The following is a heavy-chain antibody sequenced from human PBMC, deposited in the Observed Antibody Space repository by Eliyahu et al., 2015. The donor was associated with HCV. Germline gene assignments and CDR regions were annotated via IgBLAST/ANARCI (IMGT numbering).Heavy chain of an antibody. CDR1: GFXFDDYA. CDR3: AKGPDIVGPSSYYYYGMDV. J-gene: IGHJ6*02. D-gene: IGHD2-15*01. CDR2: ISWNSGSI. V-gene: IGHV3-9*01. Sequence: EVQLVESGGGLVQPGRSLRLSCAASGFXFDDYAMPWVRQAPGKGLEWVSGISWNSGSIGYADSVKGRFTISRDNAKNSLYLQMNSLRAEDTALYYCAKGPDIVGPSSYYYYGMDVWGQGTTVTVSS.